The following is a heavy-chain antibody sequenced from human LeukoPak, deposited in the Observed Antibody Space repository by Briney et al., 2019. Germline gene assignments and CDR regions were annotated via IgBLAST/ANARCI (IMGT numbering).Heavy chain of an antibody. CDR2: IHYSGTT. D-gene: IGHD6-13*01. CDR3: ARDVGRAAAGSNGVYDY. Sequence: SETLSLTCTVSGGSISIGNHYWTWIRQHPGKGLEWIGYIHYSGTTDYNPSLKSRVTMSVDTSNNRFSLGLSSVTAADTAVYHCARDVGRAAAGSNGVYDYWGQGTLVTVSS. CDR1: GGSISIGNHY. J-gene: IGHJ4*02. V-gene: IGHV4-31*03.